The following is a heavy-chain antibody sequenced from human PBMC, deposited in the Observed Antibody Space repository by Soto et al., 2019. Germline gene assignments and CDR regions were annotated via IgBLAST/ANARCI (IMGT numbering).Heavy chain of an antibody. Sequence: PGGSLRLSCAASGFTFSDYYQSWIRQAPGKGLEWVSCISSSGSTIYYADSGKGRFTISTDNAKNSLYLQMNSLRAEDTAVYYCAREQGSGWYDYFDYWGQGTLVTVSS. CDR1: GFTFSDYY. CDR2: ISSSGSTI. V-gene: IGHV3-11*01. J-gene: IGHJ4*02. D-gene: IGHD6-19*01. CDR3: AREQGSGWYDYFDY.